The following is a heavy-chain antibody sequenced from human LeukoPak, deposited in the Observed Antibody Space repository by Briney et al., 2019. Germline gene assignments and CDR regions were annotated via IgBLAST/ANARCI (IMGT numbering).Heavy chain of an antibody. CDR3: ARALYRGYYFDY. V-gene: IGHV3-53*01. J-gene: IGHJ4*02. CDR1: GFTLSNYA. CDR2: IYSGGST. D-gene: IGHD3-16*01. Sequence: GGSLRLSCAASGFTLSNYAMSWVRQAPGKGLEWVSFIYSGGSTYYADSVKGRFTISRDNSKNTLHLQMNSLRPEDTAVYYCARALYRGYYFDYWGQGTLVTVSS.